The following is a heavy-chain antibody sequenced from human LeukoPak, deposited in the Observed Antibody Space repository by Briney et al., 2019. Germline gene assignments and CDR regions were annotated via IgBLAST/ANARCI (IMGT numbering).Heavy chain of an antibody. Sequence: GGSLRLSCAVSEFTFSTYWMHWVRQAPGKGLVWVSRINSDGSSTYYADSVKGRFTVSRDNAKNTLYLQMNSLRAEDTAVYYCARVYETNGYLYWGQGSLVTVSS. J-gene: IGHJ4*02. CDR1: EFTFSTYW. D-gene: IGHD3-22*01. CDR3: ARVYETNGYLY. CDR2: INSDGSST. V-gene: IGHV3-74*01.